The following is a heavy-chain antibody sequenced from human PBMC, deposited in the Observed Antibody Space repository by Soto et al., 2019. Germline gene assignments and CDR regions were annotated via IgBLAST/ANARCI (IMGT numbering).Heavy chain of an antibody. CDR1: GYTFTSYA. V-gene: IGHV1-3*01. Sequence: ASVKVSCKASGYTFTSYAMHWVRQAPGQTLEWMGWINAGNGNTKYSQKFQGRVTITRDTSASTAYMELSSLRSKDTAVYYCARDVGIAAAGMSGWFEPWGQGTLVTVSS. CDR2: INAGNGNT. CDR3: ARDVGIAAAGMSGWFEP. D-gene: IGHD6-13*01. J-gene: IGHJ5*02.